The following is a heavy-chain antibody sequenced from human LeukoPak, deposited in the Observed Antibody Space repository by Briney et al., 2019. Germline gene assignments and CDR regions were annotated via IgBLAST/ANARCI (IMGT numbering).Heavy chain of an antibody. CDR1: GGSITSSSYY. D-gene: IGHD2-2*01. Sequence: PSETLSLTCTVSGGSITSSSYYWGWIRQPPGKGLEWIGSIYYSGSTYYNPSLKSRVTISVDTSKNQFSLKLSSVTAADTAVYYCARPALPPGGAFDPWGQGTLVTVSS. CDR2: IYYSGST. V-gene: IGHV4-39*01. J-gene: IGHJ5*02. CDR3: ARPALPPGGAFDP.